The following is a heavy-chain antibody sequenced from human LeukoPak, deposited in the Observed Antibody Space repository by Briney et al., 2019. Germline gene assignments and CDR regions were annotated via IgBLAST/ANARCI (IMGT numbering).Heavy chain of an antibody. CDR2: IRSKTDGGTT. V-gene: IGHV3-15*01. Sequence: GGSLRLSGAASGFTFSNALMNWVRQAPGKGLEWVGRIRSKTDGGTTDYAAPVEGRFTISRDDSKNTLSLQMNSLKTDDTGVYYCARGALRWFDLWGQGTLVTVSS. J-gene: IGHJ5*02. CDR3: ARGALRWFDL. CDR1: GFTFSNAL.